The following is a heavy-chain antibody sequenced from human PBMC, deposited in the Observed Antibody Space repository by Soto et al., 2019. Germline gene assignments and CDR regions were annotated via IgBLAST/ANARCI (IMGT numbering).Heavy chain of an antibody. CDR1: GDTFTSYY. J-gene: IGHJ5*02. Sequence: GASVKVSCKACGDTFTSYYMHWVRQAPGQGLEWMGWINAYNGNTNYAQKLQGRVTMTTDTSTSTAYMELRSLRSDDTAVYYCAREGATGTDNWFDPWGQGTLVTVSS. CDR3: AREGATGTDNWFDP. V-gene: IGHV1-18*04. CDR2: INAYNGNT. D-gene: IGHD1-1*01.